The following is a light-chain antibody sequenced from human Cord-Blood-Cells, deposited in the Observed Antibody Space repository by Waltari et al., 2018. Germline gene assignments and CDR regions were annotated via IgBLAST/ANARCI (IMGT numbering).Light chain of an antibody. J-gene: IGKJ3*01. Sequence: DIQLTQSPSFLSASVGDRVTITCRASHGISSYLAWYQQKPGKAPKPLIYAASTLQSGVPSRFSGSGAGTEFTLTISSLQPEDFATYYCQQLNIYPFTFGPGTKVDIK. CDR2: AAS. CDR1: HGISSY. V-gene: IGKV1-9*01. CDR3: QQLNIYPFT.